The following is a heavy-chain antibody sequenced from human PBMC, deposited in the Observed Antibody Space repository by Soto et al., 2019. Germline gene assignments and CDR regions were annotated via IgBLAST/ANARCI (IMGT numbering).Heavy chain of an antibody. J-gene: IGHJ3*02. D-gene: IGHD3-9*01. Sequence: GASVKVSCKVSGYTLTELSMHWVRQAPGKGLEWMGGFDPEDGETIYAQKFQGRVTMTEDTSTDTAYMELSSLRSEDTAVYYCATGLYYDILTGSPDAFDIWGQGTMVTVSS. CDR1: GYTLTELS. V-gene: IGHV1-24*01. CDR3: ATGLYYDILTGSPDAFDI. CDR2: FDPEDGET.